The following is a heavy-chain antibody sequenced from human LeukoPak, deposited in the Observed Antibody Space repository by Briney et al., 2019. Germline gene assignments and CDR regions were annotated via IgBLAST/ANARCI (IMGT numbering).Heavy chain of an antibody. D-gene: IGHD7-27*01. J-gene: IGHJ4*02. CDR1: GFTFSNYG. V-gene: IGHV3-30*02. CDR2: IRYDGSYK. Sequence: RGSLRLSCAASGFTFSNYGMHWLRQAPGKGLEWVAFIRYDGSYKYYGDSVKGRFTISRDNSKNTLYLQMNSLRAEDTAVYYCAKDLGTGGYFDYWGQGTLVTVSS. CDR3: AKDLGTGGYFDY.